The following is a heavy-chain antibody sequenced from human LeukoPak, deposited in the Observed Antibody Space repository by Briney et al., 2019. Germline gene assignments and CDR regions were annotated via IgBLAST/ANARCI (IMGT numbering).Heavy chain of an antibody. Sequence: GGSLRLSCAASGFTFSSYSMNWVRQAPGKGLEWVSSISSSSYIYYADSVKGRFTISRDNAKNSLYLQMNSLRAEDTAVYYCARSIAAAVYFDYWGQGTLVTVSS. CDR2: ISSSSYI. D-gene: IGHD6-13*01. CDR1: GFTFSSYS. V-gene: IGHV3-21*01. J-gene: IGHJ4*02. CDR3: ARSIAAAVYFDY.